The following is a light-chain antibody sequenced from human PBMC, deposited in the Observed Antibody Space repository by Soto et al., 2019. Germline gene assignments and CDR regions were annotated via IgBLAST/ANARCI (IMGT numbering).Light chain of an antibody. CDR2: AAS. Sequence: DIQMTQSPSSLSASVGDRVTITCRASQSISSYLNWYHQKPGKAPKLLIYAASSLQSGVPSRFSGSGSGTDFTLTISSLQPEDFATYYCQQSYSTLSTWTFGQGTKVDIK. J-gene: IGKJ1*01. CDR3: QQSYSTLSTWT. V-gene: IGKV1-39*01. CDR1: QSISSY.